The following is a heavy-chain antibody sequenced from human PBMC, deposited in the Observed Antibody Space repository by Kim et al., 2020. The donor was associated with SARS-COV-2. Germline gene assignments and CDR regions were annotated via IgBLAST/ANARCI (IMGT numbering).Heavy chain of an antibody. CDR3: ARDSPGARLLRAYYFDY. J-gene: IGHJ4*02. D-gene: IGHD3-22*01. Sequence: VKGRFTNSRDNAKNSLYLQMNSRRAEDTAVYYCARDSPGARLLRAYYFDYWGQGTLVTVSS. V-gene: IGHV3-11*06.